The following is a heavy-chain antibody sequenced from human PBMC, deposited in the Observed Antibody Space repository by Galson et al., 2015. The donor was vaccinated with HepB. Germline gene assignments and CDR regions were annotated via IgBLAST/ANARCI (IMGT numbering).Heavy chain of an antibody. CDR1: GFTFSSYA. D-gene: IGHD1-7*01. Sequence: SLRLSCAASGFTFSSYAMSWVRQAPGKGLEWVSVICSGGSTHYVGSVKGRFTISTDNSKNTLYLQMNSLRAEDTAVYYCARSAGTELRFDYWGQGTLVTVSS. J-gene: IGHJ4*02. CDR3: ARSAGTELRFDY. CDR2: ICSGGST. V-gene: IGHV3-53*01.